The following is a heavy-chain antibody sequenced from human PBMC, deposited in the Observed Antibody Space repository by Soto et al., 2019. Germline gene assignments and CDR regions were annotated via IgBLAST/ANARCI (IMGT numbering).Heavy chain of an antibody. D-gene: IGHD3-16*01. V-gene: IGHV1-18*01. J-gene: IGHJ6*02. Sequence: QVQLVQSGAEVKNPGASVKVSCQTSGYIFTSYGIGGARQAPGQGLEWMGWINTYNGKTNYAQNLQGRVTLTTDTSTSTAYMELRSLRSNDTAIYYCAMVDVYVTPSPQDVWGQGTTVTVSS. CDR2: INTYNGKT. CDR3: AMVDVYVTPSPQDV. CDR1: GYIFTSYG.